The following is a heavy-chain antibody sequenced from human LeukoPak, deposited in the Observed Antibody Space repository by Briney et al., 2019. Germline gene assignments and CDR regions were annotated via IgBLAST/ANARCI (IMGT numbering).Heavy chain of an antibody. Sequence: GGSLRLSCAASGFTFSIYSMNWVRQSPGRGREGVSSITTRSSYIYYADSVKGLFTISRHNAKNSLYLKMNRLRAEDTVVYYCTRDGGDSGFDPWGQGTLVTVSS. CDR2: ITTRSSYI. CDR3: TRDGGDSGFDP. CDR1: GFTFSIYS. J-gene: IGHJ5*02. D-gene: IGHD2-21*02. V-gene: IGHV3-21*01.